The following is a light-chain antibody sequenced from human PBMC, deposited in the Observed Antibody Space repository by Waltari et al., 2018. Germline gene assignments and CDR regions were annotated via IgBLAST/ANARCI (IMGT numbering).Light chain of an antibody. Sequence: DIQMTQSPSSLSASVGDRVVITCRASQSISSYLNWYQQETGKAPKRLIYKAANLQSGVPSRFSGSGSGTDFTLTIISLQPEDFATYYCQQSYSSPYTFGQGTKVEIK. CDR3: QQSYSSPYT. J-gene: IGKJ2*01. CDR2: KAA. CDR1: QSISSY. V-gene: IGKV1-39*01.